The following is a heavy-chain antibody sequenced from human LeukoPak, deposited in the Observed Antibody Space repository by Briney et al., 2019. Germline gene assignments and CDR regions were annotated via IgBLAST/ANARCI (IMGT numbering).Heavy chain of an antibody. CDR2: IYYSGST. CDR3: ARVGGSGSCYFDY. V-gene: IGHV4-31*03. D-gene: IGHD3-10*01. CDR1: GGSISSGGYH. Sequence: SETLSLTCTVSGGSISSGGYHWSWIRQHPGKGLEWIGYIYYSGSTYYNPSLKSRVTISVDTSKNQFSLKLSSVTAADTAVYYCARVGGSGSCYFDYWGQGTLVTVSS. J-gene: IGHJ4*02.